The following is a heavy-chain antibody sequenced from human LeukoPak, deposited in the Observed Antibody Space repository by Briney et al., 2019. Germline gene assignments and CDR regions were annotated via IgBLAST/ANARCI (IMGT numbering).Heavy chain of an antibody. CDR2: ISWNSGSI. CDR3: AKGDCSSTSCTRAFDY. D-gene: IGHD2-2*01. V-gene: IGHV3-9*01. Sequence: GGSLRLSCAASGFTFDDYAMHWVRQAPGEGLEWVSGISWNSGSIGYADSVKGRFTISRDNAKNSLYLQMNSLRAEDTALYYCAKGDCSSTSCTRAFDYWGQGTLVTVSS. J-gene: IGHJ4*02. CDR1: GFTFDDYA.